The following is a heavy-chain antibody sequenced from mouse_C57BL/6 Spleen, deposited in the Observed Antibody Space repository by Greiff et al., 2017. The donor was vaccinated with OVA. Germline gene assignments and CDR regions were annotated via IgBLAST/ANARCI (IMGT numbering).Heavy chain of an antibody. J-gene: IGHJ2*01. CDR3: ARGYDFDY. CDR2: ISRGSSTI. Sequence: EVKLQESGGGLVKPGGSLKLSCAASGFTFSDYGMHWVRQAPGQGLEWVAYISRGSSTIYYADTVKGRFTISRDNAKSTLFLQMTSLRSEDTAMYYCARGYDFDYWGQGTTLTVSS. V-gene: IGHV5-17*01. D-gene: IGHD2-2*01. CDR1: GFTFSDYG.